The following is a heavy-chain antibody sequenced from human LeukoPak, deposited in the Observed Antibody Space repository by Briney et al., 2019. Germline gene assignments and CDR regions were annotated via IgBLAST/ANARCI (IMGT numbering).Heavy chain of an antibody. CDR2: INPSGGSP. CDR3: ARSMGATYDY. CDR1: GYILTSYY. V-gene: IGHV1-46*01. Sequence: GASVKVPCKASGYILTSYYIHWVRQAPGQGLEWLGIINPSGGSPSYAQKFQGRVTITRDTSTSTVYMDLSSLRSEDTAVYYCARSMGATYDYWGQGTLVTVSS. J-gene: IGHJ4*02. D-gene: IGHD1-26*01.